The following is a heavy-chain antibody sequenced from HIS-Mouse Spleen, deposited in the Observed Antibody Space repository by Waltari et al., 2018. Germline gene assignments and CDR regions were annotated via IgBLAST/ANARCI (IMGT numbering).Heavy chain of an antibody. CDR1: GYTFTGYY. D-gene: IGHD3-22*01. J-gene: IGHJ4*02. CDR2: INPNSGGT. CDR3: ARDSRFVITTDSSGLDY. Sequence: QVQLVQSGAEVKKPGASVKVSCKASGYTFTGYYMHWVRQAPGQGLEWMGWINPNSGGTNYAQKFQGRVTMTRDTSISTAYMELSRLRSDDTAVYYCARDSRFVITTDSSGLDYWGQGTLVTVSS. V-gene: IGHV1-2*02.